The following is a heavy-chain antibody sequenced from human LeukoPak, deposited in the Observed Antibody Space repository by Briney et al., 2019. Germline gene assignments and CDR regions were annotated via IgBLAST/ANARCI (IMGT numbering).Heavy chain of an antibody. D-gene: IGHD2-2*01. J-gene: IGHJ4*02. CDR1: GYTFTSYG. CDR2: ISAYNGNT. Sequence: EASVKVSCKASGYTFTSYGISWVRQAPGQGLEWMGWISAYNGNTNYAQKLQGRVTMTTDTSTSTAYMELRSLRSDDTAVYYCARDSPLGYCSSTSCYGHYWGQGTLVTVSS. V-gene: IGHV1-18*01. CDR3: ARDSPLGYCSSTSCYGHY.